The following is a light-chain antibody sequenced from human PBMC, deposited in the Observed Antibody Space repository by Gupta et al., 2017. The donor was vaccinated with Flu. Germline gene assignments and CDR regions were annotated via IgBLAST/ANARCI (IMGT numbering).Light chain of an antibody. J-gene: IGKJ2*01. CDR2: KAS. V-gene: IGKV1-5*03. CDR3: QQYNSFSYT. Sequence: PSSLSASVGDRVILTCRASQSISSWLEWYQQKPGKAPKLLIYKASSLESGVPSRFSGSGSGTEFTLTISNLQPDDFATYYCQQYNSFSYTFGQGTKLEIK. CDR1: QSISSW.